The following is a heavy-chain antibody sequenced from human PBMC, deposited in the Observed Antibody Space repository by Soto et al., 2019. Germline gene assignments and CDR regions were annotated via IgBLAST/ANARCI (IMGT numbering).Heavy chain of an antibody. V-gene: IGHV4-39*01. J-gene: IGHJ4*02. CDR1: GGSISSSSYY. CDR2: IYYSGST. Sequence: SDTLSLTCTVSGGSISSSSYYWGLIRQPPGKGLEWIGSIYYSGSTYYNPSLKSRVTISVDTSKNQFSLKLSSVTAADTAVYYCARHTPAISISDHWGQGTLVTVSS. CDR3: ARHTPAISISDH. D-gene: IGHD2-15*01.